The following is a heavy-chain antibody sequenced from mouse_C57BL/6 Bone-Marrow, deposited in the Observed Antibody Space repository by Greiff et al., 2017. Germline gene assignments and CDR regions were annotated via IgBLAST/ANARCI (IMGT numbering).Heavy chain of an antibody. V-gene: IGHV14-4*01. Sequence: LQQSGAELVRPGASVKLSCTASGFNIKDDYMHWVKQRPEQGLEWIGWIDPENGDTEYASKFQGKATITADTSSNTAYLQLSSRTSEDTAVYYCTSGNYGYWGQGTTLTVSS. CDR1: GFNIKDDY. CDR2: IDPENGDT. D-gene: IGHD2-1*01. J-gene: IGHJ2*01. CDR3: TSGNYGY.